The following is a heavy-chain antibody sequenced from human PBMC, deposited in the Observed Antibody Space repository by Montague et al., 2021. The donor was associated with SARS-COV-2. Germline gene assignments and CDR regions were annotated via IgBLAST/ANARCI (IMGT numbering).Heavy chain of an antibody. CDR3: ARGSSILWWWPFDY. CDR2: INHSGST. J-gene: IGHJ4*02. D-gene: IGHD2-21*01. V-gene: IGHV4-34*01. Sequence: SETLSLTCAVYGESFSGYDWSWIRQPPGKGLEWIGEINHSGSTNYNPSLKSRVTISVDTSKNQFSLKLSSVTAADTAVYYCARGSSILWWWPFDYWGQGTLVTVSS. CDR1: GESFSGYD.